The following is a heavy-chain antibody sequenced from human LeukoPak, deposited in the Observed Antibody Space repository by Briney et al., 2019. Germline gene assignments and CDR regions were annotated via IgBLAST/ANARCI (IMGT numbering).Heavy chain of an antibody. CDR1: GYTFTSYG. CDR3: ARDRKVDSTTYYFEY. D-gene: IGHD3/OR15-3a*01. Sequence: ASVKVSCEASGYTFTSYGISWVRQAPGQRLEWMGWIRTYNGNTNYALKVQGRVTMTTDTSTSTDYMELRSLRSDDTAVYYCARDRKVDSTTYYFEYWGQGTLVTVSS. CDR2: IRTYNGNT. J-gene: IGHJ4*02. V-gene: IGHV1-18*01.